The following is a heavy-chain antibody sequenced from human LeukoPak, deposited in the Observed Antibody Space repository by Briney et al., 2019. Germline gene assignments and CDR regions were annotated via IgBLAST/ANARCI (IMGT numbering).Heavy chain of an antibody. V-gene: IGHV3-66*01. CDR1: GFTVSSNY. J-gene: IGHJ5*02. CDR2: IYSGGST. D-gene: IGHD6-13*01. CDR3: ARMSSSWYWFDP. Sequence: PGGSLRLSCAASGFTVSSNYMSWVRQAPGKGLEWVSVIYSGGSTYYADSVKGRFTISRDNSKNTLYLQMNSLRAEDTAVYYCARMSSSWYWFDPWGQGTLVTVSS.